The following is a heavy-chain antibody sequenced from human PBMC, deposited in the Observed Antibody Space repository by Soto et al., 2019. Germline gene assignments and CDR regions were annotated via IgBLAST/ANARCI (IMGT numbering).Heavy chain of an antibody. J-gene: IGHJ6*02. D-gene: IGHD3-9*01. CDR3: ARDLSHYDILTGYYTGGMDV. CDR2: ISSSSSAI. Sequence: NWVRQAPGKRLEWVSFISSSSSAIFYADSVKGRFTISTDNAKNSLYLQMNSLRAEDTAVYYCARDLSHYDILTGYYTGGMDVWGQGT. V-gene: IGHV3-48*01.